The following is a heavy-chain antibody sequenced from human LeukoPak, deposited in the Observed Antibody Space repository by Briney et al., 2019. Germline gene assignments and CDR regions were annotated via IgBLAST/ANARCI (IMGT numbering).Heavy chain of an antibody. CDR2: ISYDGSNK. J-gene: IGHJ4*02. D-gene: IGHD3-10*01. CDR1: GFTFSSYG. Sequence: GGSLRLSCAASGFTFSSYGMHWVRQAPGKGLEWVAVISYDGSNKYYADSVKGRFTISRDNSKNTLFLQMNSLRAEDTAVYYCAKEDYFGSGSYLGYWGQGTLVTVFS. V-gene: IGHV3-30*18. CDR3: AKEDYFGSGSYLGY.